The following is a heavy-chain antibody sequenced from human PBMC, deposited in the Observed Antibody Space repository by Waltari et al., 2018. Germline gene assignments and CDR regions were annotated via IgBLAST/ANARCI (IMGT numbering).Heavy chain of an antibody. CDR2: IKQDGSEK. D-gene: IGHD3-3*01. CDR1: GFTFSSYW. Sequence: EVQLVESGGGLVQPGGSLRLSCAASGFTFSSYWMSWVRQAPGKGLEWVANIKQDGSEKYYVDSVKGRFTISRDNAKNSLYLQMNSLRAEDTAVYYCARDAVGDFWSPRKDYFDYWGQGTLVTVSS. J-gene: IGHJ4*02. CDR3: ARDAVGDFWSPRKDYFDY. V-gene: IGHV3-7*01.